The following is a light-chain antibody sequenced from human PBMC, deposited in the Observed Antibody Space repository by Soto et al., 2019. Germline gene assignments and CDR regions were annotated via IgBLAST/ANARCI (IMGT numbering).Light chain of an antibody. CDR2: GAS. Sequence: DIVLTQSPGTLSSSLGDRATLSCRASQSVRGNYLAWYQQKPGQAPRLLISGASRRAYGVPARFSGSGSGTDFTLTISRLDPEDFAVYYCQQCGGSLRTFGQGSKVEI. CDR1: QSVRGNY. CDR3: QQCGGSLRT. V-gene: IGKV3-20*01. J-gene: IGKJ1*01.